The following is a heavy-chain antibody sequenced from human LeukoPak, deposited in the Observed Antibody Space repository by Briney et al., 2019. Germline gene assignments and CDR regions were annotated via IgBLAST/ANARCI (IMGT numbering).Heavy chain of an antibody. CDR1: GFTFSSYA. V-gene: IGHV3-23*01. CDR2: ISGSGGST. Sequence: GGSLRLSCAAFGFTFSSYAMSWVRQAPGKGLEWVSAISGSGGSTYYADSVKGRFTISRDNSKNTLYLQMNSLRAEDTAVYYCAKDGGYSYGSPQDYWGQGTLVTVSS. D-gene: IGHD5-18*01. CDR3: AKDGGYSYGSPQDY. J-gene: IGHJ4*02.